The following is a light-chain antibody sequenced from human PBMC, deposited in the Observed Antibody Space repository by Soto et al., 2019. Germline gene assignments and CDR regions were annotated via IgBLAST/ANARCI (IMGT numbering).Light chain of an antibody. CDR3: WAYAGGSILFV. V-gene: IGLV2-23*02. Sequence: QSALTQPASVSGSPGQSITIPCNGTNRDVGGFGLVSWYQQHPGKAPKLLIYDVGRRPSGVSPRFSGSKSGNAASLTISDLQAEDEADYFCWAYAGGSILFVFGGGTKVTVL. CDR1: NRDVGGFGL. CDR2: DVG. J-gene: IGLJ1*01.